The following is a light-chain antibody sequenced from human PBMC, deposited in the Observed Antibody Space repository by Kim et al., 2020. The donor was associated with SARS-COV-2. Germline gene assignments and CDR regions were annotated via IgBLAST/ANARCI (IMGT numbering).Light chain of an antibody. CDR3: SAWDNSLSAWV. V-gene: IGLV10-54*01. CDR1: SNNVGNQG. CDR2: RNN. J-gene: IGLJ3*02. Sequence: QEGLTQPPSVSKGLRQTATLTCTGNSNNVGNQGAAWLQQHQGHPPKLLSYRNNNRPSGISERLSASRSGNTASLTITGLQPEDEADYYCSAWDNSLSAWVFGGGTQLTVL.